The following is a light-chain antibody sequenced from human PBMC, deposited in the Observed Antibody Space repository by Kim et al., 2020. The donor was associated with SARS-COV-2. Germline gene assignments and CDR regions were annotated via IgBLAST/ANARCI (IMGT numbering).Light chain of an antibody. J-gene: IGKJ4*01. CDR1: QSVSSSY. CDR3: QQYSRSPLT. Sequence: SPGERATLSRRASQSVSSSYLAWYQQKPGQAPRLLIYGASSRATGIPDRFSGSGSGTDFTLTISRLEPEDFAVYYCQQYSRSPLTFGGGTKVDIK. V-gene: IGKV3-20*01. CDR2: GAS.